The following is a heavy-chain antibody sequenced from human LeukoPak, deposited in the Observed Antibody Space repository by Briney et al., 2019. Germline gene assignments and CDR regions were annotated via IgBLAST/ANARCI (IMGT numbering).Heavy chain of an antibody. J-gene: IGHJ6*02. V-gene: IGHV3-23*01. CDR3: AKLPGRGSYYYGMDV. CDR2: ISGSGGST. Sequence: GGSLRLSWAASGFTFSSYAMSWVRQAPGKGLEWVSAISGSGGSTYYADSVKGRFTISRDNSKNTLYLQMNSLRAEDTAVYYCAKLPGRGSYYYGMDVWGQGTTVTVSS. D-gene: IGHD1-26*01. CDR1: GFTFSSYA.